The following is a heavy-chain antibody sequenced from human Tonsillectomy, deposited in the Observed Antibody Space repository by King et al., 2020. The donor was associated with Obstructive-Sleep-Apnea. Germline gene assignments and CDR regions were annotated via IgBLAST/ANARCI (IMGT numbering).Heavy chain of an antibody. V-gene: IGHV4-59*08. Sequence: VQLQESGPGLVKPSETLSLTCTVSGASINNYFWSWIRQSPGKGLEWIGYVYSTGSTNYNPSLKSRVTISVDTSENQFSLNLNSVTAADTPVYFCARSGGGVYWYYDLWGRGTLVTVSS. CDR2: VYSTGST. CDR1: GASINNYF. J-gene: IGHJ2*01. D-gene: IGHD3-16*01. CDR3: ARSGGGVYWYYDL.